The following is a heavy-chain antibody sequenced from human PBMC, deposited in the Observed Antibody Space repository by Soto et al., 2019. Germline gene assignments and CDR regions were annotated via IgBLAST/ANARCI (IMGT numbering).Heavy chain of an antibody. CDR1: NSSL. CDR3: ARVSDLVATIKRSSYYDVMAF. D-gene: IGHD5-12*01. Sequence: NSSLCSWIPPHQGKWLEWIGEIYHSGSTNYNPSLKGRVTISVDKSKNQFSLKLSSVTAADTAVYYCARVSDLVATIKRSSYYDVMAFLRKRPTVPVS. CDR2: IYHSGST. V-gene: IGHV4-4*02. J-gene: IGHJ6*01.